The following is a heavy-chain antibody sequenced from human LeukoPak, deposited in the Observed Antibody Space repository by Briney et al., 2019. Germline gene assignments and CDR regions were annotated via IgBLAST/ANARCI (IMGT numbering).Heavy chain of an antibody. CDR1: GYSISSGYY. CDR3: ARDRIVLMVYAIMDY. CDR2: IYHSGST. D-gene: IGHD2-8*01. V-gene: IGHV4-38-2*02. Sequence: NTSETLSLTCTVSGYSISSGYYWGWIRQPPGKGLEWIGSIYHSGSTYYNPSLKSRVTISVDTSKNQFSLKLSSVTAADTAVYYCARDRIVLMVYAIMDYWGQGTLVTVSS. J-gene: IGHJ4*02.